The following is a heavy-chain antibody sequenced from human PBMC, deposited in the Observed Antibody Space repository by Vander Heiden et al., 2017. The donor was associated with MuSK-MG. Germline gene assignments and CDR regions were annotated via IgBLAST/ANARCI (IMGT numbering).Heavy chain of an antibody. CDR3: ARALITLFGDPNWCDP. V-gene: IGHV1-8*01. CDR2: MNPNSGTT. Sequence: QVQLVQSWAEVSEPGASVTVSCKATGYTFTSYDLNSVRQATGQGHAGMGWMNPNSGTTGYAQKLQGRVTVTRNTSISTAYRELSSLRSEDTAVYDGARALITLFGDPNWCDPWGQRTRVTVS. CDR1: GYTFTSYD. J-gene: IGHJ5*02. D-gene: IGHD3-3*01.